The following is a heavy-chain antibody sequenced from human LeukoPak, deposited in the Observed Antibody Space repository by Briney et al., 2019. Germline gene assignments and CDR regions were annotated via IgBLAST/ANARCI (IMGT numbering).Heavy chain of an antibody. J-gene: IGHJ4*02. CDR3: ARGAERFGGFVSQFDY. V-gene: IGHV3-30-3*01. CDR2: ISFDGGNE. CDR1: GFTLTTYA. Sequence: GGSRRPSCIASGFTLTTYAMHWVRQAPGKGLGWVAVISFDGGNEDYADSVEGRFTLSRDTSKNMVYLQMNSLTVEDTAVYYCARGAERFGGFVSQFDYWGQGTLVTVSS. D-gene: IGHD3-10*01.